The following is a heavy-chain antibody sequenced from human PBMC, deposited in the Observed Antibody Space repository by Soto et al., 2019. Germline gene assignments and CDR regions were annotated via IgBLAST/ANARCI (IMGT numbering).Heavy chain of an antibody. D-gene: IGHD6-13*01. V-gene: IGHV1-2*02. Sequence: WASVKVSCKASGYTFTGYYIHWVRQAPGQGLEWMGWINPKTSGTNYAQKFQGRVTMTRDTSITTAYMELRSLISDDTAVYYCARQQDRGIVAAGFDFWGQGTLVTVSS. CDR1: GYTFTGYY. J-gene: IGHJ4*02. CDR2: INPKTSGT. CDR3: ARQQDRGIVAAGFDF.